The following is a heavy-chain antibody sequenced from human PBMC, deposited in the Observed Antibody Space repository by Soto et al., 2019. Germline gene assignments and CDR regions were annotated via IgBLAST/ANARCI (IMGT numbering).Heavy chain of an antibody. CDR3: ASDPYYYASGF. CDR2: ISGDGTTT. J-gene: IGHJ4*02. CDR1: GFRFSDHY. D-gene: IGHD3-10*01. Sequence: LRLSCAASGFRFSDHYMTWIRQAPGKGLEWVSKISGDGTTTYYADSVKGRFTVSRDNAENSVYLQMNSLRAEDTAVYYCASDPYYYASGFWGQGTLVTVSS. V-gene: IGHV3-11*01.